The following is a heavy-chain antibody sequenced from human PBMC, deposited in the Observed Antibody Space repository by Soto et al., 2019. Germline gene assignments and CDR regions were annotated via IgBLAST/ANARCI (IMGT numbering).Heavy chain of an antibody. Sequence: GGSLRLSCAASGFTFSSYAMHWVRQAPGKGLEWVAVISYDGSNKYYADSVKGRFTISRDNSKNTLYLQMNSLRAEDTAVYYCARDRTGIAAAGSYGMDVWGQGTTVTVSS. CDR3: ARDRTGIAAAGSYGMDV. V-gene: IGHV3-30-3*01. J-gene: IGHJ6*02. D-gene: IGHD6-13*01. CDR1: GFTFSSYA. CDR2: ISYDGSNK.